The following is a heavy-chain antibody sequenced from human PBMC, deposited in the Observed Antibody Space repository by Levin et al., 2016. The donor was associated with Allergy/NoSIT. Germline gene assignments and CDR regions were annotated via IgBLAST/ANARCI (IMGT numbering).Heavy chain of an antibody. CDR2: INAGNGNT. J-gene: IGHJ3*02. CDR3: ARETRDGYRLGAFDI. V-gene: IGHV1-3*01. CDR1: GYTFTSYA. D-gene: IGHD5-24*01. Sequence: ASVKVVSCKASGYTFTSYAMHWVRQAPGQRLEWMGWINAGNGNTKYSQKFQGRVTITRDTSASTAYMELSSLRSEDTAVYYCARETRDGYRLGAFDIWGQGTMVTVSS.